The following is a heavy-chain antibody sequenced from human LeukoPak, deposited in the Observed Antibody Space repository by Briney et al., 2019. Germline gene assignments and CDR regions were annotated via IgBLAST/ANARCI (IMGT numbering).Heavy chain of an antibody. CDR3: ARDRDDSTNYTPYYFDY. V-gene: IGHV4-38-2*02. CDR1: GYSITSNYY. CDR2: IHHGVST. J-gene: IGHJ4*02. D-gene: IGHD2-8*01. Sequence: SETLSLTCAVSGYSITSNYYWGWIRQPPGRGLEWIGIIHHGVSTFYNPSLKSRVTISVDTSNNHFSLRLTSVTAADTAVYYCARDRDDSTNYTPYYFDYWGQGALVAVSS.